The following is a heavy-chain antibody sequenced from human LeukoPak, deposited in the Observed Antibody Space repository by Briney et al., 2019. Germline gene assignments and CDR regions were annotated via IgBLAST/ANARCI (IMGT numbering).Heavy chain of an antibody. CDR3: AKGGYDYAEYVDY. V-gene: IGHV3-23*01. Sequence: PGGSLRLSCAASGFTFSSYAMSWVRQAPGKGLEWVSSISGSGRSTYYADSVRGRFTISRDKSKNTLFLQMNSLRAEDTAVYYCAKGGYDYAEYVDYWGQGTLVTVSS. J-gene: IGHJ4*02. CDR1: GFTFSSYA. CDR2: ISGSGRST. D-gene: IGHD3-16*01.